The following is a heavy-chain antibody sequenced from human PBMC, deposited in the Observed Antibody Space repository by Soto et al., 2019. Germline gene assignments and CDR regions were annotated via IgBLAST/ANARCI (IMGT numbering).Heavy chain of an antibody. J-gene: IGHJ5*02. Sequence: QVQLVQSGAEVKKPGASVKVSCKASGYTFTGYYMHWVRQAPGQGLEWMGWINPNSGGTNYAQKWQGGVTLTTETSIRTAEEELSRLRYEDTAVYYCARDFGGDCSGGSCYPYNWFDPWGQGTLVTVSS. V-gene: IGHV1-2*02. D-gene: IGHD2-15*01. CDR1: GYTFTGYY. CDR2: INPNSGGT. CDR3: ARDFGGDCSGGSCYPYNWFDP.